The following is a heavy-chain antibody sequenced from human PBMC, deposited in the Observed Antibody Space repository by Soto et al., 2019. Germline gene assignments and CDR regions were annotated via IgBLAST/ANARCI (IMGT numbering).Heavy chain of an antibody. Sequence: QVQSVQSGAEVKKPGASLRVSCETSGGTSTIYTITWVRQAPGQGLQWMGRIVPTLRITNYAQEFQGRLTLTADSSTSTAHIELTSLTSEDTAVYYCATDKYGAGRVGVRSWGQGTLVIVSS. CDR3: ATDKYGAGRVGVRS. CDR2: IVPTLRIT. CDR1: GGTSTIYT. J-gene: IGHJ5*02. V-gene: IGHV1-69*08. D-gene: IGHD1-26*01.